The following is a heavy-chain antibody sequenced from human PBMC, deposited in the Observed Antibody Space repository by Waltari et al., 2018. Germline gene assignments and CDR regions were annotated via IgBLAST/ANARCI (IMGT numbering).Heavy chain of an antibody. CDR1: GGTFSSYA. CDR2: IIPIFGTA. J-gene: IGHJ3*02. V-gene: IGHV1-69*12. CDR3: ARDWGLGYCSSTSCYAFDI. D-gene: IGHD2-2*01. Sequence: QVQLVQSGAEVKKPGSSVKVSCKASGGTFSSYAISWVRQAPGQGLEWMGGIIPIFGTANYAQKFQGRVTITADESTSTAYMELSSLRSEDTAVYYCARDWGLGYCSSTSCYAFDIWGQGTMVTVSS.